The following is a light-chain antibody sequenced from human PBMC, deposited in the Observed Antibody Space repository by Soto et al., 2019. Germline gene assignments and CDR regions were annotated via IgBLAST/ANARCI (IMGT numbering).Light chain of an antibody. CDR3: QQRKHWPPIP. V-gene: IGKV3D-20*02. J-gene: IGKJ5*01. CDR2: GAS. CDR1: WIVGGDT. Sequence: IVLTQSPGTLSLTPEERATLSCRASWIVGGDTLAWFQQRPGQAPRLVIYGASNRAAGIPDRFSGSGSGTDFTLTISRLEPEDFAVYYCQQRKHWPPIPFGQGTRLEN.